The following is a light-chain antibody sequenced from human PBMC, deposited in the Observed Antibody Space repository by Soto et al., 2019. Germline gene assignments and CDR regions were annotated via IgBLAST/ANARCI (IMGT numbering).Light chain of an antibody. CDR1: DXNTGSNF. Sequence: QSVLTQPPSVSAASGQKVSISCSGSDXNTGSNFVSWFQQLPGTAPKLLIYDNNSRPSGIPDRFSGSKSGTSATLDISGLQTGDEVDYYCGTWDRSLSIYVFGSGTKVTVL. J-gene: IGLJ1*01. CDR3: GTWDRSLSIYV. V-gene: IGLV1-51*01. CDR2: DNN.